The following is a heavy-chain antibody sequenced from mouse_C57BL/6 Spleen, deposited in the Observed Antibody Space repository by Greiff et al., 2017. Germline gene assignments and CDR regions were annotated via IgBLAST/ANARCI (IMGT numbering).Heavy chain of an antibody. D-gene: IGHD3-3*01. CDR2: INPNNGGT. CDR1: GYTFTDYN. CDR3: ARAGTCLDY. J-gene: IGHJ2*01. V-gene: IGHV1-18*01. Sequence: EVQLQQSGPELVKPGASVKIPCKASGYTFTDYNMDWVKQSHGKSLEWIGDINPNNGGTIYNQKFKGKATLTVATSSSTAYMERRSLTSEDTAVYYCARAGTCLDYWGQGTTLTVSS.